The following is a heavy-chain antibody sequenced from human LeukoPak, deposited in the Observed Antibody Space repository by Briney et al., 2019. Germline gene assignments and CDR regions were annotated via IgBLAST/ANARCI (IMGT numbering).Heavy chain of an antibody. J-gene: IGHJ4*02. CDR1: GFTFSRYD. D-gene: IGHD2-2*01. CDR2: ITTSGSTI. CDR3: ARDSIVPLYL. Sequence: GGSLRLSCAASGFTFSRYDMNWVRQAPGKGMEWLSLITTSGSTIYYANSVKGRFTISRDDANSSPYLQMNSLRAEDTAVYYCARDSIVPLYLWSQGTLVTVSS. V-gene: IGHV3-48*03.